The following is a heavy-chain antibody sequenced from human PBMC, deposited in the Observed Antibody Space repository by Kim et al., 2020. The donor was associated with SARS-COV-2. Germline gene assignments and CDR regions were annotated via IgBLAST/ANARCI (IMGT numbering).Heavy chain of an antibody. CDR1: GFTFSSYW. D-gene: IGHD3-16*01. CDR2: IKQDGSEK. J-gene: IGHJ5*02. V-gene: IGHV3-7*01. Sequence: GGSLRLSCAASGFTFSSYWMSWVRQAPGKGLEWVANIKQDGSEKYYVDSVKGRFTISRDNAKNSLYLQMNSLRAEDTAVYYCARTLSDYIWTSPMVDPWGQGTLVTVSS. CDR3: ARTLSDYIWTSPMVDP.